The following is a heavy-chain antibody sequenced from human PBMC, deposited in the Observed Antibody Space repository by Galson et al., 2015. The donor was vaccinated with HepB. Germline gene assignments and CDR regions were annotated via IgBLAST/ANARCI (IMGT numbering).Heavy chain of an antibody. CDR1: GFTFDDYA. V-gene: IGHV3-9*01. CDR3: AKDGVGLRYYFDY. D-gene: IGHD3-10*01. CDR2: ISWNSGSI. Sequence: SLRLSCAASGFTFDDYAMHWVRQAPGKGLEWVSGISWNSGSIGYADSVKGRFTISRDNAKNSLYLQMNSLRAEDTALYYCAKDGVGLRYYFDYWGQGTLVTVSS. J-gene: IGHJ4*02.